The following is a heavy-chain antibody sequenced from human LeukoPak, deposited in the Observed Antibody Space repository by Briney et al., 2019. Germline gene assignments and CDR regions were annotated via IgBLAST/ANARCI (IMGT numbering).Heavy chain of an antibody. Sequence: GGSLRLSCGASGFTFSRYAISWVRQAPGKGLEWGSGISGTNGNTYYADSVKGRFTISRDNSKNTVYLQMNSLRAEDTALYYCAKDWEAVSGTPTAIDYWGRGTLVTVSS. D-gene: IGHD6-19*01. CDR2: ISGTNGNT. V-gene: IGHV3-23*01. CDR1: GFTFSRYA. CDR3: AKDWEAVSGTPTAIDY. J-gene: IGHJ4*02.